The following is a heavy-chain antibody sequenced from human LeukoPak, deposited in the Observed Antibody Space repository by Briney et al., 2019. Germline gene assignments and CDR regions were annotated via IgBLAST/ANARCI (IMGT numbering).Heavy chain of an antibody. CDR2: IPYDGSNK. J-gene: IGHJ4*02. V-gene: IGHV3-30*04. Sequence: GGSLRLSCAASGFTFSNCAMHWVRQAPGKGLEWVALIPYDGSNKYYADSVKGRFTISRDNSKNTPYLQMDNLRAEDTAVYYCVRTMRFGELDSRLSFDYWGQGTLVTVSS. CDR3: VRTMRFGELDSRLSFDY. D-gene: IGHD3-10*01. CDR1: GFTFSNCA.